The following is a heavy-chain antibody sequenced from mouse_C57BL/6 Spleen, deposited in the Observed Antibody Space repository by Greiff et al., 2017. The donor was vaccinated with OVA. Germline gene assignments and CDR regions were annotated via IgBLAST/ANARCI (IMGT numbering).Heavy chain of an antibody. CDR1: GFTFSSYA. Sequence: EVKVVESGEGLVKPGGSLKLSCAASGFTFSSYAMSWVRQTPEKRLEWVAYISSGGDYIYYADTVKGRFTISRDNARNTLYLQMSSLKSEDTAMYYCTRSGSSLAAAYWGQGTLVTVSA. CDR2: ISSGGDYI. V-gene: IGHV5-9-1*02. D-gene: IGHD1-1*01. J-gene: IGHJ3*01. CDR3: TRSGSSLAAAY.